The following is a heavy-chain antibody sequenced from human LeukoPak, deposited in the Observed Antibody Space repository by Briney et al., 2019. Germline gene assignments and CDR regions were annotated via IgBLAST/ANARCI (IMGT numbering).Heavy chain of an antibody. J-gene: IGHJ4*02. D-gene: IGHD5-18*01. Sequence: ASVKVXXKASGYTFSSYYMEWXRQAPGQGLXXMGIINPTGDSTSYAPKLQGRVTMTTDTSTSTVYMELSSLTSEDTAVYYCARIIRGYSYGSSDYWGQGTLVTVSS. CDR3: ARIIRGYSYGSSDY. CDR2: INPTGDST. CDR1: GYTFSSYY. V-gene: IGHV1-46*01.